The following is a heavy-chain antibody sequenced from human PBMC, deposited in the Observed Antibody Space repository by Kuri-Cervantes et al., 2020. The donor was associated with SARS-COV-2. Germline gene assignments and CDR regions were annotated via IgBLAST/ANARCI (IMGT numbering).Heavy chain of an antibody. CDR2: IFYSGRPSGTT. CDR1: DGSISSRSYY. CDR3: ASLSGYGGNLIDY. J-gene: IGHJ4*02. D-gene: IGHD4-23*01. V-gene: IGHV4-39*07. Sequence: SETLSLTCTVSDGSISSRSYYWDWIRQPPGRGLEWNGSIFYSGRPSGTTYYNTSLKSRITIAVDTSKNQFSLKLSSVTAADTAVYYCASLSGYGGNLIDYWGQGTLVTVSS.